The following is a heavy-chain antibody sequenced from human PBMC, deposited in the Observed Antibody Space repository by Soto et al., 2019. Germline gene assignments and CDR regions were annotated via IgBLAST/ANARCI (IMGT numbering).Heavy chain of an antibody. CDR1: GFRFSTSG. V-gene: IGHV1-58*01. J-gene: IGHJ6*02. D-gene: IGHD1-20*01. Sequence: GASVKVSCKASGFRFSTSGVHWVRQALEQRLEWIGWIVVGTGQTNYAQKFQERVTITTDMYTSTAYMELTSPRSEDTAVYYCAADSTLEYYWTYGLDVWGLGTTVTLSS. CDR2: IVVGTGQT. CDR3: AADSTLEYYWTYGLDV.